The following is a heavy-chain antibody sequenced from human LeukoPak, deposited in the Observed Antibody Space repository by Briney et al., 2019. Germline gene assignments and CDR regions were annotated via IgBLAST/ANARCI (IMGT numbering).Heavy chain of an antibody. CDR1: GYTLTELS. CDR2: IIPIFGTA. Sequence: GASVKVSCKVSGYTLTELSMHWVRQAPGKGLEWMGGIIPIFGTANYAQKFQGRVTITADKSTSTAYMELSSLRSEDTAVYYCAREYYYDSSGYYYLGGDAFDIWGQGTMVTVSS. J-gene: IGHJ3*02. CDR3: AREYYYDSSGYYYLGGDAFDI. V-gene: IGHV1-69*06. D-gene: IGHD3-22*01.